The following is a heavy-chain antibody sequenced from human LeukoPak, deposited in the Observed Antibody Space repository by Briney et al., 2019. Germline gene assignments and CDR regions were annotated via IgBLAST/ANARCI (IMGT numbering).Heavy chain of an antibody. CDR2: ISSSSYI. D-gene: IGHD5-12*01. V-gene: IGHV3-21*01. J-gene: IGHJ6*03. CDR1: GFTFSSYS. Sequence: GGSLRLSCAASGFTFSSYSMNWVRQAPGKGLEWVSSISSSSYIYYADSVKGRFTISRDNAKNSLYLQMNSLRAEDTAVYYCARRYSGYDWAGYYYYMDVWGKGTTVTVSS. CDR3: ARRYSGYDWAGYYYYMDV.